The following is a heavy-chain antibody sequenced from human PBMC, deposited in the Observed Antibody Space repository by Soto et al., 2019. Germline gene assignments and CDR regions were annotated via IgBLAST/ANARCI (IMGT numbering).Heavy chain of an antibody. CDR2: ISAYNGNT. CDR3: ARSWQY. CDR1: CYTIPSYG. Sequence: ASVLVSCKASCYTIPSYGISWVRQAPGQGLEWMGWISAYNGNTNYAQKLQGRVTMTTDTSTSTAYMELSSLRSEDTAVYYCARSWQYWGQGTLVTVSS. V-gene: IGHV1-18*01. J-gene: IGHJ4*02.